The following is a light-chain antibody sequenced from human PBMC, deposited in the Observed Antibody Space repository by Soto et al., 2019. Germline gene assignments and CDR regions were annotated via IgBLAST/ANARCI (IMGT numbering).Light chain of an antibody. V-gene: IGLV2-14*01. J-gene: IGLJ1*01. CDR1: SSDVGGYNY. CDR2: EVS. CDR3: SSYTSSSPYV. Sequence: QSVLTQPAAMSGSPGQSITISCTGTSSDVGGYNYVSWYQQHPGKAPKLMIYEVSNRPSGVSNRFSGSKSGNTASLTISGLQAEGEADYYCSSYTSSSPYVFGTGTKVTVL.